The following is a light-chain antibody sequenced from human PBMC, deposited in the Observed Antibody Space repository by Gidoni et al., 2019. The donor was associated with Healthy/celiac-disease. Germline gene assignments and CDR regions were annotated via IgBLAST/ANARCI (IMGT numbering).Light chain of an antibody. CDR3: AAWDDILNGWV. CDR2: SNN. J-gene: IGLJ3*02. CDR1: SSNIGSNT. Sequence: SVLTQPPSASGTPGQRVTISCSGSSSNIGSNTVNWYQQLPGTAPKLLIYSNNQRPSGVPDRFSGSKSGTSASLAISGLQSEDEADYYCAAWDDILNGWVFGGGTKLTVL. V-gene: IGLV1-44*01.